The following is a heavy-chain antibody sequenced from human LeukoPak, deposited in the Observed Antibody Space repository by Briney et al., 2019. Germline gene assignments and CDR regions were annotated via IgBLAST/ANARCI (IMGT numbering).Heavy chain of an antibody. CDR2: ISASGVYT. CDR3: AKATSGGQWLVRPFDY. Sequence: GGSLRLSCAASGVTLSNYAMSWVRQAPGKGREWVSAISASGVYTYYADSVKGRFTVSRDNSKKTLYLQMNSLRAGDTAVYYCAKATSGGQWLVRPFDYWGQGTLVTVSS. CDR1: GVTLSNYA. D-gene: IGHD6-19*01. V-gene: IGHV3-23*01. J-gene: IGHJ4*02.